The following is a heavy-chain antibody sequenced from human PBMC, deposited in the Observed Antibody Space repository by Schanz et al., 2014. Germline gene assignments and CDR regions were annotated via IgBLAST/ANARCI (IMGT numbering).Heavy chain of an antibody. CDR1: GVSFSAYP. Sequence: QLQLQQWGAGLLTPSVTLSLICVINGVSFSAYPWRLLRQSPGKGPEWIGEISHDGTTNYNPSLNSRVTISGDTSKNQFSLNLTSVTAADTAVYYCARSPGDFPGWFDSWGQGTLVTVSS. CDR3: ARSPGDFPGWFDS. J-gene: IGHJ5*01. CDR2: ISHDGTT. V-gene: IGHV4-34*02. D-gene: IGHD4-17*01.